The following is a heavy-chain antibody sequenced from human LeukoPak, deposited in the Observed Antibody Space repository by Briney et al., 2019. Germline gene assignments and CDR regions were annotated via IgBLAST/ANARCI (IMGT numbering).Heavy chain of an antibody. J-gene: IGHJ4*02. V-gene: IGHV1-46*03. CDR3: ARGGEYSGGYLDY. CDR1: GYTFTSYY. Sequence: GASVKVSCKASGYTFTSYYMHWVRQAPGQGLEWMGIINPTIGSTTYAQKFQDRVTMTRDTSTSTVFMELSSLRSEDTAVYYCARGGEYSGGYLDYWGQGTLVTVSS. D-gene: IGHD3-22*01. CDR2: INPTIGST.